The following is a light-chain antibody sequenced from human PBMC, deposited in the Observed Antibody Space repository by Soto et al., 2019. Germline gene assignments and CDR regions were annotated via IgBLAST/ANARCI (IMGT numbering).Light chain of an antibody. Sequence: EIVMTQSPATLSVSPGERATLSCRASQSVSSNLAWYQQKPGQAPRLLIYGASTRDTGIPARFSGSGSGTEFTLTIRSLQSEDFAVYYCQQYNNWPRTFGQGTKVDIK. CDR3: QQYNNWPRT. J-gene: IGKJ1*01. CDR2: GAS. CDR1: QSVSSN. V-gene: IGKV3-15*01.